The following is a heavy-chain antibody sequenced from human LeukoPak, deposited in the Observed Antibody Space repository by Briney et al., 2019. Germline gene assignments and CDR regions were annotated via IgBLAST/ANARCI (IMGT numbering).Heavy chain of an antibody. V-gene: IGHV3-7*01. CDR3: ARGNFISY. CDR1: GFTFRSCA. D-gene: IGHD2-21*01. J-gene: IGHJ4*02. CDR2: IKQDGSEK. Sequence: GGSLRLSCAASGFTFRSCAIYWVRQAPGKGLEWVANIKQDGSEKYYDDSVKGRFTISRDDAKNSLYLQMNILRAEDTAVYYCARGNFISYWGQGTLVTVSS.